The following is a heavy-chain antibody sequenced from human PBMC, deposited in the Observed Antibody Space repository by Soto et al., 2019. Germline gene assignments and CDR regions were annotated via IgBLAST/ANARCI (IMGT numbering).Heavy chain of an antibody. Sequence: PTLVNPTQTLTLTCTFSGFSLNTRGMCVTWIRQPPGKALEWLALIDWDGDNYYRASLKTRLSIFKDTSKNQVVLRMTNMEPVDTAIYFCVWVRVAVSGTMAFDSWGQGTLVTVPS. J-gene: IGHJ4*02. CDR1: GFSLNTRGMC. CDR2: IDWDGDN. D-gene: IGHD6-19*01. V-gene: IGHV2-70*12. CDR3: VWVRVAVSGTMAFDS.